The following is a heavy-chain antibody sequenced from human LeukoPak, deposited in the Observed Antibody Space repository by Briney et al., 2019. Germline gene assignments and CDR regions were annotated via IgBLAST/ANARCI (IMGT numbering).Heavy chain of an antibody. Sequence: GGSLRLSCAASGFTFSTYAMSWVRQAPGKGLEWVSAISGSGDSTYYADSVKGRFTISRNNSKNTLYLQMNSQRAEDTAVYFCAKDSGPYASGWYWFDPWGQGTLVTVSS. D-gene: IGHD6-19*01. CDR2: ISGSGDST. CDR3: AKDSGPYASGWYWFDP. CDR1: GFTFSTYA. V-gene: IGHV3-23*01. J-gene: IGHJ5*02.